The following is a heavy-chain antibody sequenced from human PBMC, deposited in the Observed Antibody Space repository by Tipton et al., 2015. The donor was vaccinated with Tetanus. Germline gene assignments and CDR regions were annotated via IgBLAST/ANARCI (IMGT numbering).Heavy chain of an antibody. Sequence: TLSLTCAVYGGSFSGYYWSWIRQPPGKGLEWIGEINHSGSTNYNPSLKSRITISVDTSKNQFSLKLSSVTAADTGVCYCARGNCTNGVCFATFFDYWGQGTLVTVSS. CDR3: ARGNCTNGVCFATFFDY. CDR2: INHSGST. D-gene: IGHD2-8*01. CDR1: GGSFSGYY. V-gene: IGHV4-34*01. J-gene: IGHJ4*02.